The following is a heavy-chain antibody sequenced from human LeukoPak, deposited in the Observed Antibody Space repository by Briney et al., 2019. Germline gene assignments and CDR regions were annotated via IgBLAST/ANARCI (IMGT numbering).Heavy chain of an antibody. J-gene: IGHJ5*02. CDR1: GGSISSYY. CDR2: IYYTGST. CDR3: AKEDNSGWFDH. Sequence: SETLSLTCTVSGGSISSYYWSWIRQPPGKGLEWIGYIYYTGSTDYNPSLKSRVTMLVDTSKNQFSLKLSSVTAADTAIYYCAKEDNSGWFDHWGQGTLVTVSS. V-gene: IGHV4-59*01. D-gene: IGHD6-19*01.